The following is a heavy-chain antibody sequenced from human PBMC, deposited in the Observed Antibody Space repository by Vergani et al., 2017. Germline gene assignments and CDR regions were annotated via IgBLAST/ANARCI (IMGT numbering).Heavy chain of an antibody. D-gene: IGHD4-11*01. CDR2: IYTSGST. J-gene: IGHJ5*02. Sequence: QVQLQESGPGLVKPSQTLSLTCTVSGGSISSGSYYWSWIRQPAGKGLEWIGHIYTSGSTNYNPALKSRGAISVDTSKNQFSLKLSSGPAADTSVYYCSGRVSDYSKGFDPWGQGTLVTVSS. CDR3: SGRVSDYSKGFDP. V-gene: IGHV4-61*02. CDR1: GGSISSGSYY.